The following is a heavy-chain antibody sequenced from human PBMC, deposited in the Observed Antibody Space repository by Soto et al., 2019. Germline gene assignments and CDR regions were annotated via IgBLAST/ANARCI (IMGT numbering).Heavy chain of an antibody. CDR2: IIPLFGTT. Sequence: QVQVVQSGVEVRRPGSSVKVSCKASGDTFKNCVISWVRQAPGQGLEWMGGIIPLFGTTDFARRFLGGLTITTDESTTTAYMELSGLRSEDTATYYCAAEQGFGKLSVVWGQGTTVMVAS. CDR3: AAEQGFGKLSVV. J-gene: IGHJ6*02. V-gene: IGHV1-69*01. D-gene: IGHD3-10*01. CDR1: GDTFKNCV.